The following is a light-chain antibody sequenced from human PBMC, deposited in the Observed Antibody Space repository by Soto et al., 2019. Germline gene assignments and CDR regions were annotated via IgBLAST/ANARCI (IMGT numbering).Light chain of an antibody. Sequence: DKQMSHSPSSLSASVEDRVTITCRASQGISNYLAWYQQKPGKVPKLLIYAASTLQSGVPSRFSGSGSGTDFTLTISALQPEDFATYYCQQADTFPATFGQGTRLEIK. CDR2: AAS. V-gene: IGKV1-27*01. CDR1: QGISNY. J-gene: IGKJ5*01. CDR3: QQADTFPAT.